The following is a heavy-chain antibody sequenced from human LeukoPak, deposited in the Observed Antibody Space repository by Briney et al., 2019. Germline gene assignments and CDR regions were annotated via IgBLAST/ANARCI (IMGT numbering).Heavy chain of an antibody. CDR3: ARDSGTTGEVKFDP. CDR2: IYSRGT. V-gene: IGHV4-61*02. J-gene: IGHJ5*02. Sequence: SETLSLTCTVSGGSISSGSYYLSWIRQPAGKGLEWIGRIYSRGTTYSPSLKSRVTMSADTSRNHVSLTLNSVTAADTAVYYCARDSGTTGEVKFDPWGQGTLVTVSS. D-gene: IGHD3-10*01. CDR1: GGSISSGSYY.